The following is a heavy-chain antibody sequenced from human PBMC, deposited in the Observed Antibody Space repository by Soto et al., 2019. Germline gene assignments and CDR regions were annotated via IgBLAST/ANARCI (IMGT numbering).Heavy chain of an antibody. CDR2: IYHSGRT. V-gene: IGHV4-61*01. D-gene: IGHD6-6*01. J-gene: IGHJ4*02. CDR3: AREYSNSPDAFDS. Sequence: SETLSLTCTVSGGSVNSDYYYWSWIRQPPGKGLEWIGYIYHSGRTSYNPSLKSRATISVDMSRNQFSLSLSSVTAADTAVFYCAREYSNSPDAFDSWGQGALVTVSS. CDR1: GGSVNSDYYY.